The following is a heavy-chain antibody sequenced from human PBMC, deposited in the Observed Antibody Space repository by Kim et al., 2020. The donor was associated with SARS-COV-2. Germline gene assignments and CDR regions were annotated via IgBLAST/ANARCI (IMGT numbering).Heavy chain of an antibody. CDR3: AREGSGSYNWFDP. V-gene: IGHV1-3*01. J-gene: IGHJ5*02. D-gene: IGHD3-10*01. Sequence: SHNFQGRLTITRDTSATTAYLELSGLTAKDTAVYFCAREGSGSYNWFDPWGQGTLVTVSS.